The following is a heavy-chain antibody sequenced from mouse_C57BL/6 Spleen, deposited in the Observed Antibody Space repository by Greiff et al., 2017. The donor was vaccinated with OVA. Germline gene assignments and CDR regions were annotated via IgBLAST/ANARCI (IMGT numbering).Heavy chain of an antibody. CDR1: GYSITSGYY. CDR2: ISYDGSN. D-gene: IGHD1-1*01. V-gene: IGHV3-6*01. Sequence: EVQLQESGPGLVKPSQSLSLTCSVTGYSITSGYYWNWIRQFPGNKLEWMGYISYDGSNNYNPSLKNRISITRDTSKNQFFLKLNSVTTEDTATYYCAREGVVAKNFDVWGTGTTVTVSS. J-gene: IGHJ1*03. CDR3: AREGVVAKNFDV.